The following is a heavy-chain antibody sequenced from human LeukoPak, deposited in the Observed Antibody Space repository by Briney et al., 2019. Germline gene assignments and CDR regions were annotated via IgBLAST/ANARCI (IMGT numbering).Heavy chain of an antibody. CDR1: GGSISSGSYY. D-gene: IGHD3-16*01. V-gene: IGHV4-61*02. Sequence: PSQTLSLTCTVSGGSISSGSYYWSWIRQPAGKGLEWIGRIYTSGSTNYNPSLKSRVTISVDTSKNQFSLKLSSVTAADTAVYYCARAGGIRVYYYYMDVWGKGTTVTVSS. CDR2: IYTSGST. J-gene: IGHJ6*03. CDR3: ARAGGIRVYYYYMDV.